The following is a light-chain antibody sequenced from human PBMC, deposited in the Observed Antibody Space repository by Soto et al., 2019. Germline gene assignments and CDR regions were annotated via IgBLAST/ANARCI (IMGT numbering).Light chain of an antibody. CDR3: QQRSNWPPYT. V-gene: IGKV3-11*01. CDR1: QSVSSY. CDR2: DAS. J-gene: IGKJ2*01. Sequence: EIVLTQSPATLSLSPGERATLSCRASQSVSSYLAWYQQKPGQAPRLLIYDASNRATGIPARFSGSGYGTDFTLTISSLEPEDFAVYYFQQRSNWPPYTFGQGTKLEIK.